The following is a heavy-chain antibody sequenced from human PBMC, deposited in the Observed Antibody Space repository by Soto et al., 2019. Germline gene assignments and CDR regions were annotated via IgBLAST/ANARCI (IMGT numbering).Heavy chain of an antibody. CDR2: ISAYNGNT. CDR3: ARPLDGYCSSTSCYTACDY. Sequence: QVQLVQSGAEVKKPGASVKVSCKASGYTFTSYGISWVRQAPGQGLEWMGWISAYNGNTNYAQKLQGRVTMTTDTSKSTAYMELRSLRSDDTAVYYCARPLDGYCSSTSCYTACDYWGQGTLVTVSS. D-gene: IGHD2-2*02. CDR1: GYTFTSYG. J-gene: IGHJ4*02. V-gene: IGHV1-18*01.